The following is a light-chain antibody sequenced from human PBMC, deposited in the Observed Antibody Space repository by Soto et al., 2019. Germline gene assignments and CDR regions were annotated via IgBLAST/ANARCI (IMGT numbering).Light chain of an antibody. Sequence: QSVLTQPPSASGSPGQSVTISCTGTSSDVGGYNYVSWYQQHPGKAPKLMIYEVSNRPSGVSNRFSGSKSGNTASLTISGLQAEDGGDYYCSSYTSSSTRVFGTGTKLTAL. CDR2: EVS. CDR1: SSDVGGYNY. V-gene: IGLV2-14*01. CDR3: SSYTSSSTRV. J-gene: IGLJ1*01.